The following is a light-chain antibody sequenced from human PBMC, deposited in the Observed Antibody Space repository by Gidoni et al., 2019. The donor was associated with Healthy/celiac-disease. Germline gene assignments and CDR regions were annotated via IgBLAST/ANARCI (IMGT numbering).Light chain of an antibody. J-gene: IGKJ3*01. Sequence: DIVLTQSPGPLSLSPGGRATLSCRASQTVRSTYLAWYRHKPGQAPRLLVYGASVRATGIPDRFSGSGSGTDFTLTVSGLEPEDSAVYYCQQYENVPFTFGPGTKVEI. CDR2: GAS. V-gene: IGKV3-20*01. CDR3: QQYENVPFT. CDR1: QTVRSTY.